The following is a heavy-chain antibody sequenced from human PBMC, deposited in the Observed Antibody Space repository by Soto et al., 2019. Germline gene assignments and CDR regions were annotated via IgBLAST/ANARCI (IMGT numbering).Heavy chain of an antibody. D-gene: IGHD3-22*01. CDR3: TTAVRDSSGYYYPFDY. Sequence: GESLKISCAASGFTFSNAWMSWVRQAPGKGLEWVGRIKSKTDGGTTDYAAPVKGRFTISRDDSKNTLYLQMNSLKTEDTAVYYCTTAVRDSSGYYYPFDYWGQGTLVTVSS. J-gene: IGHJ4*02. CDR2: IKSKTDGGTT. CDR1: GFTFSNAW. V-gene: IGHV3-15*01.